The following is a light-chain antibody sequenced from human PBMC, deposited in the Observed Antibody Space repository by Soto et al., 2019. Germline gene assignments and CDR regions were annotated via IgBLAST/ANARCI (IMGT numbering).Light chain of an antibody. V-gene: IGKV1-39*01. J-gene: IGKJ4*01. CDR3: QQSYSTPLT. CDR1: QSISSY. Sequence: DIQMTQSPSSLSASVGDRVTITCRASQSISSYLNWYQQKPGKAPKVLIYAASSSQSGVPPRFSGSGSGTDFTLTISSLQPEDFVTYYCQQSYSTPLTFGGGTKVEIK. CDR2: AAS.